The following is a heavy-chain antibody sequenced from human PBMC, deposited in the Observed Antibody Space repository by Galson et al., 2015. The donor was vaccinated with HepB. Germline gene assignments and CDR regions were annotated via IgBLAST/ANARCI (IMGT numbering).Heavy chain of an antibody. V-gene: IGHV3-33*01. J-gene: IGHJ4*02. Sequence: SLRLSCAASGFTFRNFGMHWVRQAPGKGLEWLAGIRADGTKKFHIDSLNGRFTISRDNAKGTLYLQMNTLRAEDTAVYYCTRDGSGNTPFSYFDYWGQGILVTVSS. CDR2: IRADGTKK. CDR3: TRDGSGNTPFSYFDY. D-gene: IGHD5-18*01. CDR1: GFTFRNFG.